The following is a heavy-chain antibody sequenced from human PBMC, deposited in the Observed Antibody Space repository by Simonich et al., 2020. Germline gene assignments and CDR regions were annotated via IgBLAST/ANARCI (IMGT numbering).Heavy chain of an antibody. Sequence: QVQLQQWGAGLLKPSETLSLTCAVYGGSFSGYYWSWIRQPPGKGLEWIGEINHNGSTNYNPSRKCRVTISVDTSKNQFSLKLSSVTAADTAVYYCARHLQLGPFDYWGQGTLVTVSS. J-gene: IGHJ4*02. CDR2: INHNGST. D-gene: IGHD1-1*01. CDR1: GGSFSGYY. CDR3: ARHLQLGPFDY. V-gene: IGHV4-34*01.